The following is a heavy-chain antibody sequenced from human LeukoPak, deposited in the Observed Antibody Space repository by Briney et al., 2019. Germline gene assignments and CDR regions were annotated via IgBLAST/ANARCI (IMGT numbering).Heavy chain of an antibody. CDR2: IYYSGST. J-gene: IGHJ4*02. CDR3: ATELGVAGTYFDY. CDR1: GGSISSSSYY. D-gene: IGHD6-19*01. V-gene: IGHV4-39*02. Sequence: SQTLSLTCTVSGGSISSSSYYWGWIRQPPGKGLEWIGSIYYSGSTYYSPSLKSRVTISIDTSKNQFSLKLSSVTAADTAVYYCATELGVAGTYFDYWGQGTLVTVSS.